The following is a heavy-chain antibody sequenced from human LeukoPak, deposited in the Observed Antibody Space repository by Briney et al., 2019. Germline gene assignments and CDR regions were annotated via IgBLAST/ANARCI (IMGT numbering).Heavy chain of an antibody. Sequence: SQTLSLTCAISGDSVSSDSAAWNWIRQSPSRGLEWLGRTYYRSKWYSDYALSVKGRITINPDTSKNQFSLQLSSVTAADTAVYYCARDPRGYDFWAKDYFDYWGQGTLVTVSS. D-gene: IGHD3-3*01. CDR3: ARDPRGYDFWAKDYFDY. CDR1: GDSVSSDSAA. CDR2: TYYRSKWYS. J-gene: IGHJ4*02. V-gene: IGHV6-1*01.